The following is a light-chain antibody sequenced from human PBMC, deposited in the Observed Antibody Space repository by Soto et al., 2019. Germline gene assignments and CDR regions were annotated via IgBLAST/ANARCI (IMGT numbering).Light chain of an antibody. V-gene: IGLV2-14*01. Sequence: QSVLTQSASVSGSRGQSITISCTGTSSDVGAYNYVSWYQHHPGKAPQPMIYEVSNRPSGVSNRVSGSKSGNTASLTISGLQAEDEADYYCSSYTGSDSYVIFGGGTKVTVL. J-gene: IGLJ2*01. CDR3: SSYTGSDSYVI. CDR2: EVS. CDR1: SSDVGAYNY.